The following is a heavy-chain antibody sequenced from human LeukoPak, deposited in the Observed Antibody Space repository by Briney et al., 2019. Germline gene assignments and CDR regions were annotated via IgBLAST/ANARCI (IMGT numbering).Heavy chain of an antibody. V-gene: IGHV4-34*01. Sequence: SETLSLTCAVYGGSFSGYYWSWIRQPPGEGLEWIGEINHSGSTNYNPSLKSRVTISVDTSKNQFSLKLSSVTAADTAVYYCARAPYYYDSSGYYPTRYYYGMDVWGQGTTVTVSS. D-gene: IGHD3-22*01. CDR2: INHSGST. CDR3: ARAPYYYDSSGYYPTRYYYGMDV. CDR1: GGSFSGYY. J-gene: IGHJ6*02.